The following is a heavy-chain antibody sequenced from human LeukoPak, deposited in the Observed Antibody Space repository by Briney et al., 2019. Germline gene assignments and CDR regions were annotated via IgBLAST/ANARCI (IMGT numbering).Heavy chain of an antibody. D-gene: IGHD4-17*01. Sequence: GGTLRLSCGASGFTFSSHAMTWVRQAPGKGLEWVSAISISGDTTYYADAVKGRFTISRDNSKNTVYLQMNSLRAEDTAVYYCANEIRPNDYWGQGTLVTVSS. CDR3: ANEIRPNDY. CDR2: ISISGDTT. CDR1: GFTFSSHA. V-gene: IGHV3-23*01. J-gene: IGHJ4*02.